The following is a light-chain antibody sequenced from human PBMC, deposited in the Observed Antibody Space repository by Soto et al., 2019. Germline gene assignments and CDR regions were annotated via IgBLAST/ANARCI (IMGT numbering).Light chain of an antibody. CDR1: TGAVDTNYF. J-gene: IGLJ2*01. V-gene: IGLV7-43*01. Sequence: QAVVTQEPSLTVSPGGTVTLTCASSTGAVDTNYFPNWFQQKPGQAPWPLIYDTFKTHSWTPARFSGSVVGGKAVLTLSNAQPEDEAEYYCLLYYSRTVSFGGGTKLTVL. CDR2: DTF. CDR3: LLYYSRTVS.